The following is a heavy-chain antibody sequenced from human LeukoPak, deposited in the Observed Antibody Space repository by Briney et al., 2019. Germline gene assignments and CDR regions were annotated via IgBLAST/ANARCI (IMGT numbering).Heavy chain of an antibody. D-gene: IGHD1/OR15-1a*01. CDR3: ARDQFPQQAGWFDP. J-gene: IGHJ5*02. CDR1: GYTFTSYG. Sequence: ASVNVSCKASGYTFTSYGISWVRQAPGQGLEWMGWISAYNGNTNYAQKLQGRVTMTTDTSTSTAYMELRSLRSDDTAAYYCARDQFPQQAGWFDPWGQGTLVTVSS. V-gene: IGHV1-18*01. CDR2: ISAYNGNT.